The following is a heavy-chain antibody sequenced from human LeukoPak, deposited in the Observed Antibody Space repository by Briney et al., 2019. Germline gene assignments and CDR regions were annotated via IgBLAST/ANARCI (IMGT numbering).Heavy chain of an antibody. CDR1: GGSISSYY. D-gene: IGHD6-13*01. J-gene: IGHJ5*02. V-gene: IGHV4-59*01. CDR2: MYYSGST. CDR3: ARSLPVPAAGSNWFDP. Sequence: SETLSLTCTVSGGSISSYYWSWIRQPPGKGLEWIGYMYYSGSTNYNPSLKRRVTMSADTSRNHLSLKLSSVTAADTAVYYCARSLPVPAAGSNWFDPWGQGTLVTVSS.